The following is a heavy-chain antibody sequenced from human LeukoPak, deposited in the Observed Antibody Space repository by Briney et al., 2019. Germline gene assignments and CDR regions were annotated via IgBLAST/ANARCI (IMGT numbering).Heavy chain of an antibody. CDR2: IYYSGSI. CDR1: GGSISSYY. J-gene: IGHJ4*02. V-gene: IGHV4-59*01. Sequence: SETLSLTCTVSGGSISSYYWSWIRQPPGKGLEWIGYIYYSGSINYNSSLKSRVTISVDTSKNQFSLKLSSVTAADTAVYYCARDPRYDFWSGFFGYWGQGTLVTVSS. D-gene: IGHD3-3*01. CDR3: ARDPRYDFWSGFFGY.